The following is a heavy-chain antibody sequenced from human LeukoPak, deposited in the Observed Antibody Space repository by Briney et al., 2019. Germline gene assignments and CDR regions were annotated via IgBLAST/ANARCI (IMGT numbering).Heavy chain of an antibody. CDR3: ARILGGYSYGSFDY. D-gene: IGHD5-18*01. CDR1: GFSLSTSGMC. CDR2: IDWDDDK. J-gene: IGHJ4*02. V-gene: IGHV2-70*01. Sequence: SKSGPTLVNPTQTLTLTCTFSGFSLSTSGMCASWIRQPPGKALEWLALIDWDDDKYYSTSLKTRLTISKDTSKNQVVLTMTNMDPVDTATYYCARILGGYSYGSFDYWGQGTLVTVSS.